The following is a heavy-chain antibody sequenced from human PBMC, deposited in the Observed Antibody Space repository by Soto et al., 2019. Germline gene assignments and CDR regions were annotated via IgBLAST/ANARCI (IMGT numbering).Heavy chain of an antibody. CDR1: GFTFSSYT. D-gene: IGHD2-15*01. Sequence: GSLRLSCAASGFTFSSYTMSWVRQTPGKGLECVSAISGSGGTTYYADSVKGRFTISRDNSKNTLYVQMNSLRAEDTAVYYCAKDQYCSGGSCYWNNWGQGTLVTVSS. CDR2: ISGSGGTT. CDR3: AKDQYCSGGSCYWNN. J-gene: IGHJ4*02. V-gene: IGHV3-23*01.